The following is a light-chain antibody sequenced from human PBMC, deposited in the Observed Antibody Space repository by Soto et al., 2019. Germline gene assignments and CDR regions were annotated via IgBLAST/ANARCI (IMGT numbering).Light chain of an antibody. Sequence: EILLTQSPGTLSLSPGERATLSCRASQSVSGGFLVWYQQPPDQAPRLLIYGSSTRATGIPDMSSGSWSGTFFTLTISRLDAEDFAVYYCQHYGSSPETFGQGTKLEIK. CDR2: GSS. V-gene: IGKV3-20*01. CDR1: QSVSGGF. CDR3: QHYGSSPET. J-gene: IGKJ2*01.